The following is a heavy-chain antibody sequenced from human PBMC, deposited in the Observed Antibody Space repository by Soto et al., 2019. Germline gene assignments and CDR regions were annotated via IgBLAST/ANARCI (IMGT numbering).Heavy chain of an antibody. CDR3: ARAWCSGGSCYSVKIKLFDY. V-gene: IGHV3-11*01. CDR2: ISSSGSTI. D-gene: IGHD2-15*01. Sequence: PGGSLRLSCAASGFTFSDYYMSWIRQAPGKGLEWVSYISSSGSTIYYADSVKGRFTISRDNAKNSLYLQMNSLRAEDTAVYYCARAWCSGGSCYSVKIKLFDYWGQGTLVTVSS. J-gene: IGHJ4*02. CDR1: GFTFSDYY.